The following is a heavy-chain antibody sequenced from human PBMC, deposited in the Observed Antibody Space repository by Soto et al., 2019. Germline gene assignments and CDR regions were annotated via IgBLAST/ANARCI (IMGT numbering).Heavy chain of an antibody. CDR3: ARSTQFCSRSSCYLTGDAFDI. Sequence: KASETLSLTCTVSDGSVGSGSYYWSWIRQPPGKGLEWIGYMYNSGITNYNPSLKSRVTISIGASEIQFSLRLTSVTAADTALYYCARSTQFCSRSSCYLTGDAFDIWGQGTMVTVSS. V-gene: IGHV4-61*01. J-gene: IGHJ3*02. D-gene: IGHD2-2*01. CDR1: DGSVGSGSYY. CDR2: MYNSGIT.